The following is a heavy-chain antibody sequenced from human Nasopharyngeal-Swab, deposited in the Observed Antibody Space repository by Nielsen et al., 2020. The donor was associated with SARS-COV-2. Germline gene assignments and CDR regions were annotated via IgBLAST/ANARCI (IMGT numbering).Heavy chain of an antibody. J-gene: IGHJ3*02. D-gene: IGHD5-12*01. V-gene: IGHV3-30-3*01. CDR1: GFTFSSYA. Sequence: GGSLRLSYAASGFTFSSYAMHWVRQAPGKGLEWVAVISYGGSNKYYADSVKGRFTISRDNSKNTLYLQMNSLRAEDTAVYYCARDPDVDIVATDAFDIWGQGTMVTVSS. CDR3: ARDPDVDIVATDAFDI. CDR2: ISYGGSNK.